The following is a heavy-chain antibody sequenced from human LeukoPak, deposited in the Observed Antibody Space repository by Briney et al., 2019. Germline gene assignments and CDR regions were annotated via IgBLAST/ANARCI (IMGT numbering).Heavy chain of an antibody. CDR1: GFIYHNYG. V-gene: IGHV3-30*02. CDR2: ISFDGSDK. Sequence: PGGSVRLFCAPSGFIYHNYGMHWVGQAPCKGLAWVTFISFDGSDKSYADSVKGRFIISRDNSKKTLFLQMNSLTADDTAVYYCAKDVSTGWSFDSRGQGTLVTVSS. J-gene: IGHJ4*02. D-gene: IGHD6-19*01. CDR3: AKDVSTGWSFDS.